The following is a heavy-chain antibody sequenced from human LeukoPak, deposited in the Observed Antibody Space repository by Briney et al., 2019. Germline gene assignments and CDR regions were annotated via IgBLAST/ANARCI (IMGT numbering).Heavy chain of an antibody. Sequence: SETLSLTCTVSGGSISSYYWSWIRQPPGKGLEWIGYIYTSGSTNYNPSLKSRVTISVDTSKNQFSLKLSSVTAADTAAYYCARQAIRIAARPPIWFDPWGQGTLVTVSS. CDR2: IYTSGST. CDR1: GGSISSYY. J-gene: IGHJ5*02. CDR3: ARQAIRIAARPPIWFDP. D-gene: IGHD6-6*01. V-gene: IGHV4-4*09.